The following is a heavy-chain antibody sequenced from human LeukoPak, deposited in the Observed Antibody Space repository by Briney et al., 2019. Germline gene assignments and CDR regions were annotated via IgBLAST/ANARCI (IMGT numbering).Heavy chain of an antibody. CDR1: GYSFTTYW. CDR2: ISAYNGNT. Sequence: GESLKISCKGSGYSFTTYWIGWVRQAPGQGLEWMGWISAYNGNTNYAQKLQGRVTMTTDTSTSTAYMELRSLRSDDTAVYYCARDLAYYDSSGYPLFDYWGQGTLVTVSS. D-gene: IGHD3-22*01. J-gene: IGHJ4*02. CDR3: ARDLAYYDSSGYPLFDY. V-gene: IGHV1-18*04.